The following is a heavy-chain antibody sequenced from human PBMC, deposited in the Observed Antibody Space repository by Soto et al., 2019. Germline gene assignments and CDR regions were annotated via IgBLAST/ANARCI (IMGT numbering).Heavy chain of an antibody. Sequence: ASVKVSCKASGYTFTSYYMHWVRQAPGQGLEWMGIINPSGGSTSYAQKFQGRVTMTRDTSTSTVYMELSSLRSEDTAVYYCARGSEYYDFWSGYYTDVYYYYGMDVWGQGTTVTVSS. CDR1: GYTFTSYY. V-gene: IGHV1-46*01. CDR3: ARGSEYYDFWSGYYTDVYYYYGMDV. J-gene: IGHJ6*02. CDR2: INPSGGST. D-gene: IGHD3-3*01.